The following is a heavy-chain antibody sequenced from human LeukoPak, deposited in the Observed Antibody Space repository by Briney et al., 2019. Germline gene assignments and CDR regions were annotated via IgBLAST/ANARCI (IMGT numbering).Heavy chain of an antibody. J-gene: IGHJ4*02. V-gene: IGHV3-23*01. CDR2: ISGSASST. CDR1: GFTFSSYA. CDR3: AKDLGRYRNNFFDY. Sequence: GGSLRLSCAASGFTFSSYAMSWVRQAPGKGLEWVSAISGSASSTYYADSVKGRFTISRDDSKNTLYLQMNSLRADDTAVYYCAKDLGRYRNNFFDYWGQGNLVTVSS. D-gene: IGHD1-26*01.